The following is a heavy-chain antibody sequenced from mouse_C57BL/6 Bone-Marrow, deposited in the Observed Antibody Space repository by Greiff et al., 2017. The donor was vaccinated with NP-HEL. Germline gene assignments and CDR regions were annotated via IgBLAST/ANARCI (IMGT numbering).Heavy chain of an antibody. CDR2: IDPETGGT. Sequence: VKLMESGAELVRPGASVTLSCKASGYTFTDYEMHWVKQTPVHGLEWIGAIDPETGGTAYNQKFKGKAILTADKSSSTAYMELRSLTSEDSAVYYCTRSLGFAHWGQGTLVTVSA. J-gene: IGHJ3*01. V-gene: IGHV1-15*01. CDR3: TRSLGFAH. CDR1: GYTFTDYE.